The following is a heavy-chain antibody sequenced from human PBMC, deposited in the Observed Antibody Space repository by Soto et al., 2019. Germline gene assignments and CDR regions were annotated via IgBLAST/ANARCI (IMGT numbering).Heavy chain of an antibody. J-gene: IGHJ6*02. Sequence: QVHLQESGPGLVKPSETLSLTCTVSGGSVSSDNYYWTWIRQPPGKGLEWIGYIYYSGSNNYYPSLNCRFTISVYTSKNQFSLKLSSVTAADTAVYYCARDCIVTYCYYLLDVWGQGTTVTVSS. D-gene: IGHD5-18*01. CDR2: IYYSGSN. V-gene: IGHV4-61*01. CDR3: ARDCIVTYCYYLLDV. CDR1: GGSVSSDNYY.